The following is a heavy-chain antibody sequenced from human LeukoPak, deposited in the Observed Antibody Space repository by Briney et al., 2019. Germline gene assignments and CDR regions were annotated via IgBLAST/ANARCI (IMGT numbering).Heavy chain of an antibody. Sequence: GGSLRLSCAASGFTFSSYGMSWVRQAPGKGLEWVSAISGSGGSTYYADSVKGRFTISRDNSKNTLYLQMNSLKTEDTAVYYCTTDSDCSSTSCPEGRDWGQGTLVTVSS. CDR3: TTDSDCSSTSCPEGRD. V-gene: IGHV3-23*01. D-gene: IGHD2-2*01. CDR1: GFTFSSYG. CDR2: ISGSGGST. J-gene: IGHJ4*02.